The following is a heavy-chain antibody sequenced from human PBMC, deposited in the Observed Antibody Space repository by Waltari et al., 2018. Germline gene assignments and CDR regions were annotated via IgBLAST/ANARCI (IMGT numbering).Heavy chain of an antibody. Sequence: QVQLVESGGGVVQSGRSLRLSCVGSGGTCTNHGRNWVRQAPGKGLEWVAVIWYDGSNKNYVDSVKGRFTISRDNSKKFLYLEMNALSADDTAVYYCARDNWTPNFYDKSGYFWGQGALVSVSS. J-gene: IGHJ4*02. CDR3: ARDNWTPNFYDKSGYF. D-gene: IGHD3-22*01. CDR1: GGTCTNHG. CDR2: IWYDGSNK. V-gene: IGHV3-33*01.